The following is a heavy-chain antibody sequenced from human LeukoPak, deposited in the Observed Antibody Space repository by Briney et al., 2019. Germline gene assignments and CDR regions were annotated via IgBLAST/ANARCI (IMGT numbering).Heavy chain of an antibody. CDR1: GFNFSDHY. J-gene: IGHJ6*03. CDR2: ISSSGRTI. V-gene: IGHV3-11*04. Sequence: GGSLRLSCAASGFNFSDHYMSWIRQAPGKGLEWVSYISSSGRTIYYADSVKGRFTISRDNAKNSLYLQMNSLRADDTAVYYCARFAAGGSYYYYMDVWGKGTTVTVSS. D-gene: IGHD6-25*01. CDR3: ARFAAGGSYYYYMDV.